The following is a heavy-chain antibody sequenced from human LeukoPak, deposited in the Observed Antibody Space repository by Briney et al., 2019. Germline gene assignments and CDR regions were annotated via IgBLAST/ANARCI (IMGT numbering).Heavy chain of an antibody. CDR2: IKQDGSEK. V-gene: IGHV3-7*01. Sequence: GGSLRLSCVVSGLTFSSYWMRWVRQAPGKGLEWVANIKQDGSEKYYVDSVKGRFTISRDNAKNSLYLQMSNLRAEDTAVYYCARAGRWFPLDYWGQGTLVTVSS. J-gene: IGHJ4*02. CDR3: ARAGRWFPLDY. D-gene: IGHD3-10*01. CDR1: GLTFSSYW.